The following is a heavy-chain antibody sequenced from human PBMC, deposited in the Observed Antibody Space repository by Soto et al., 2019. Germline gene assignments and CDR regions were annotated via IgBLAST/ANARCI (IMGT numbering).Heavy chain of an antibody. CDR1: GGSVRAPDW. CDR2: VHISGHS. V-gene: IGHV4-4*02. D-gene: IGHD1-1*01. Sequence: ETLSLTCTLSGGSVRAPDWWNWVRQSPDKGLECIAEVHISGHSNYNPSLRSRVSVSIDSSKNQFYLNLNSVTAADTAIYYCARVRQGWSANNCYFKPWGPGTQVPVS. J-gene: IGHJ1*01. CDR3: ARVRQGWSANNCYFKP.